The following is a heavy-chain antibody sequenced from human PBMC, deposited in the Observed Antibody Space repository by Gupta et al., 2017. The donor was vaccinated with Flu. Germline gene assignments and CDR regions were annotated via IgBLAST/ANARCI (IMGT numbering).Heavy chain of an antibody. CDR1: GFTFGNHA. CDR2: IRSKTYGGTT. Sequence: EVKLVESGGDLVQPGRSLRLSCTGSGFTFGNHALNWFRQTPEKGLEWLAYIRSKTYGGTTEYAAAVDGRFVFSRDDSKNVAYLQMSGLKIEDTGVYFCSRILSFDAVRNPVGDDYWGRGTLVTVSS. CDR3: SRILSFDAVRNPVGDDY. D-gene: IGHD3-9*01. V-gene: IGHV3-49*03. J-gene: IGHJ4*02.